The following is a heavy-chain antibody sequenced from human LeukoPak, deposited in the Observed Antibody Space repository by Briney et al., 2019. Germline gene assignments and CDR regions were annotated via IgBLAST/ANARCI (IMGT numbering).Heavy chain of an antibody. Sequence: QSGGSLRLSCAASKFNFATSWVRQTADKRLEWVSAISGSGDATFYTDSVKGRFTISRDNSKNTLYLQMNNLRVEDTAVYYCAKGHFASSSFFDYWGQGTLATVSS. D-gene: IGHD6-6*01. CDR3: AKGHFASSSFFDY. V-gene: IGHV3-23*01. CDR1: KFNFA. CDR2: ISGSGDAT. J-gene: IGHJ4*02.